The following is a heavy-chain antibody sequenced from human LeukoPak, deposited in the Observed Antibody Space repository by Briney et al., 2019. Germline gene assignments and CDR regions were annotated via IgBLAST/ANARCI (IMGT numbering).Heavy chain of an antibody. CDR1: GGSINSGGYF. CDR3: ARRSSSWLSDAFDI. D-gene: IGHD6-13*01. V-gene: IGHV4-61*08. CDR2: IYYSGST. J-gene: IGHJ3*02. Sequence: PSETLSLTCTVSGGSINSGGYFWSWIRQHPGKGLEWIGYIYYSGSTNYNPSLKSRVTISVDTSKNQFSLKLSSVTAADTAVYYCARRSSSWLSDAFDIWGQGTMVTVSS.